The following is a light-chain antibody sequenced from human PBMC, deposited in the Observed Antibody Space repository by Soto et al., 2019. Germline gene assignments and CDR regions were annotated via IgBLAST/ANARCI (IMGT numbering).Light chain of an antibody. CDR1: QTVSSSY. Sequence: EIVLTQSPGTLSLSPGERATLSCRASQTVSSSYLAWFQQKPGQAPRLLIYGASYRATGIPDRFSGSGSGTDFTITISRLEPEDFAVYYCHQYGTSPPLTFGAGTRVEV. CDR3: HQYGTSPPLT. CDR2: GAS. J-gene: IGKJ4*01. V-gene: IGKV3-20*01.